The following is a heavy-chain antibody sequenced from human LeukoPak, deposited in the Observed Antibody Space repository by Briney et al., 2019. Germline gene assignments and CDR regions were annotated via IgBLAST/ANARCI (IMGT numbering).Heavy chain of an antibody. CDR3: AYAVGDYDSFDY. J-gene: IGHJ4*02. Sequence: GESLRISCKGSGYSFTSYWITWVRPMPGKGLEWMGTIDPSDSYTNYSPSFQGHVTISADKSISTAYLQWGSLKASDTAMYYCAYAVGDYDSFDYWGQGTLVTVSS. CDR1: GYSFTSYW. D-gene: IGHD3-22*01. V-gene: IGHV5-10-1*01. CDR2: IDPSDSYT.